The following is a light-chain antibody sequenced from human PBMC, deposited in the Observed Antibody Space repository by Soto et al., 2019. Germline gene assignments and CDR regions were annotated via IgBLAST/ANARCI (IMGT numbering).Light chain of an antibody. V-gene: IGKV1-27*01. J-gene: IGKJ1*01. Sequence: DSQMTQSPSSLSASVGDRVTITCRASQAINIYLAWYQQKPGKVPKLLIYGASTLRSGVPSRFSGSGSGTEFTLTISSLQPEDVATYYCQKYYSAPWTFGPRTRVEIK. CDR2: GAS. CDR1: QAINIY. CDR3: QKYYSAPWT.